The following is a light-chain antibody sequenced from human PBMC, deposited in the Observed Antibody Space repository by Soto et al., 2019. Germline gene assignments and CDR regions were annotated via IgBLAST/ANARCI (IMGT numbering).Light chain of an antibody. V-gene: IGKV3D-11*03. CDR2: LAS. CDR3: QQYGSSPPT. Sequence: EIVLTQSPATLSSFPGDRVTLSCRASQAVNTRLAWYQHKPGQAPRLLIYLASNRAAGVPARFSGSGSGTDFTLTISDLEPEDFAVYYCQQYGSSPPTFGQGTKVDIK. J-gene: IGKJ1*01. CDR1: QAVNTR.